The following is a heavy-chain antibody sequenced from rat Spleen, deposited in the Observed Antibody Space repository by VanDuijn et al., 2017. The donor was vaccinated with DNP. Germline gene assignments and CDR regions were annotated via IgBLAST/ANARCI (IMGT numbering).Heavy chain of an antibody. CDR1: GFTFSDYG. V-gene: IGHV5-22*01. CDR2: IIYDGSSA. D-gene: IGHD1-4*01. Sequence: EVKLVESGGGLVQPGRSMKLSCAASGFTFSDYGMAWVLQAPKKGLEWVATIIYDGSSAFYGDSVKGRFTISRENAKTTLYLQMNSLRSEDTATYYCARWPGYNPPYAMDAWGQGTSVTVSS. J-gene: IGHJ4*01. CDR3: ARWPGYNPPYAMDA.